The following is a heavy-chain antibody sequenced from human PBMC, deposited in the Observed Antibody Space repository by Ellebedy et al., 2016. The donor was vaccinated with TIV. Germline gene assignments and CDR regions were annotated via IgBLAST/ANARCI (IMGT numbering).Heavy chain of an antibody. D-gene: IGHD3-10*01. V-gene: IGHV3-30*18. CDR2: ISFDGTNV. J-gene: IGHJ6*02. CDR3: AKDHYGSGTYYTRRGMDV. Sequence: LSLTXAASGFTFSSFGMHWVRQAPGKGLEWVAVISFDGTNVYYADSVRGRFTISRDNSKNTLYLQMNSLRAEDTAVYYCAKDHYGSGTYYTRRGMDVWGQGTTVTVSS. CDR1: GFTFSSFG.